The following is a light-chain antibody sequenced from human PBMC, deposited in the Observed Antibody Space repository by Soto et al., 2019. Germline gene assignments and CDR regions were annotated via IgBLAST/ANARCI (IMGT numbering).Light chain of an antibody. J-gene: IGLJ3*02. Sequence: QSALTQPASVSGSPGQSITISCTGISSDVGTYNLVSWYQQHPGKAPKLIIYEGSKRPSGVSNRFSGSKSGNTASLTISGLQAEDEADYYCCSYAGSSTFWVFGGGTKVTVL. CDR1: SSDVGTYNL. V-gene: IGLV2-23*03. CDR2: EGS. CDR3: CSYAGSSTFWV.